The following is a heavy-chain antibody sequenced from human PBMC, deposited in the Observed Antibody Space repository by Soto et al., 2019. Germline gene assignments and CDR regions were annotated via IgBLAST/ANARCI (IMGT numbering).Heavy chain of an antibody. V-gene: IGHV4-59*01. Sequence: QVQLQESGPGLVKPSETLSLTCTVSGGSISSYYWSWIRQPPGKGLEWIGYIYYSGSTNYNPSLKSRVPISVDTSENQFSLKLSSVTAADTAVYYCASVPSAYSGSSHDYWGQGTLVTVSS. D-gene: IGHD1-26*01. J-gene: IGHJ4*02. CDR3: ASVPSAYSGSSHDY. CDR1: GGSISSYY. CDR2: IYYSGST.